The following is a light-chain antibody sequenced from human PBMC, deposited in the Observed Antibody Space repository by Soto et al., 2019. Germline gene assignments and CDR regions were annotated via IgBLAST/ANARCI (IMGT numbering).Light chain of an antibody. V-gene: IGKV1-5*03. CDR2: KAS. CDR3: QHSYNTPRT. J-gene: IGKJ1*01. CDR1: QTISSW. Sequence: DIQMTQSPSTLSASVGDRVTITCRASQTISSWLAWYQQKPGKAPKLLIYKASTLKSGVPSRFSGSGSGTDFTLTIGSLQPEDFATYYCQHSYNTPRTFGQGTKVAIK.